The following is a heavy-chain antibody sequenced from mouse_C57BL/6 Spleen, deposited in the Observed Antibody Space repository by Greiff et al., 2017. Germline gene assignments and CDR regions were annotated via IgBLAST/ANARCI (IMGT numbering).Heavy chain of an antibody. CDR1: GYSFTGYF. CDR3: ARGGWLLPSWFAY. V-gene: IGHV1-20*01. Sequence: VQLKQSGPELVKPGDSVKISCKASGYSFTGYFMNWVMQSHGKSLEWIGRINPYNGDTFYNQKFKGKATLTVDKSSSTAQMELRSLTSEDSAVYYCARGGWLLPSWFAYWGQGTLVTVSA. CDR2: INPYNGDT. J-gene: IGHJ3*01. D-gene: IGHD2-3*01.